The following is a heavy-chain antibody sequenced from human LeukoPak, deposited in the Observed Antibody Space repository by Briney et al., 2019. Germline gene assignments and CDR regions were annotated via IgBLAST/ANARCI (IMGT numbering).Heavy chain of an antibody. CDR2: INPNSGGT. J-gene: IGHJ4*02. CDR1: GYTFTGYY. V-gene: IGHV1-2*02. D-gene: IGHD1-26*01. CDR3: ARVKDTIVGATEIDY. Sequence: GASVKVSCKASGYTFTGYYMHWVRQAPGQGLEWMGWINPNSGGTNYAQKLQGRVTMTADTSTSTAYMELRSLRSDDTAVYYCARVKDTIVGATEIDYWGQGTLVTVSS.